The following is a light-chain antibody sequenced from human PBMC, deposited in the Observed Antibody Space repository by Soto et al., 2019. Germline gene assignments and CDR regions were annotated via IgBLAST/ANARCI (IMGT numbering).Light chain of an antibody. V-gene: IGLV2-23*01. J-gene: IGLJ1*01. Sequence: QSALTQPASVSGSPGQSITISCTGTSDDVGTYNLVSWNQQHPGKAPKLMIYKGTKRPSGVSNRFSGSKSGNTASLTISGLQGDDEADYFCCSYARGSTFVFGTGTKLTVL. CDR1: SDDVGTYNL. CDR2: KGT. CDR3: CSYARGSTFV.